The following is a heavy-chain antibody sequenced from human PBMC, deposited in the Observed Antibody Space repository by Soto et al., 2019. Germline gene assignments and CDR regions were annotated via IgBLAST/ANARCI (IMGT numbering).Heavy chain of an antibody. J-gene: IGHJ4*02. V-gene: IGHV1-46*01. CDR2: INPSDGSI. Sequence: QVQLVQSGAAVREPGASVKVSCKTSGYNFVSNHIHWVRQTPAQGLEWMGIINPSDGSISYAQKFRGRVTVTRDTPTSSVYMELRGLTPADTAVYFCARDLFGSWTIDYWGPGTLVTVSS. CDR1: GYNFVSNH. CDR3: ARDLFGSWTIDY. D-gene: IGHD6-13*01.